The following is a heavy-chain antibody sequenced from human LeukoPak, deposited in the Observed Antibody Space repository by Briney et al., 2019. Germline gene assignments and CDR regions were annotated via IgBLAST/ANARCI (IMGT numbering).Heavy chain of an antibody. CDR1: GVDFSSYG. D-gene: IGHD2-2*01. V-gene: IGHV3-30*18. CDR3: VKDSSYGNGYDY. CDR2: ISYDGSAK. J-gene: IGHJ4*02. Sequence: PGGSLRLSCAASGVDFSSYGMHWVRQAPGKGLEWVGVISYDGSAKFYAESVEGRFTISRDNSKNTLYLQMNTLRAEDTAVYYCVKDSSYGNGYDYWGQGTLVTVSS.